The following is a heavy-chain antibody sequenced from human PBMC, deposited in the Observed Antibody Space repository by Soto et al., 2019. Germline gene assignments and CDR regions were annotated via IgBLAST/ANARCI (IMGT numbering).Heavy chain of an antibody. D-gene: IGHD7-27*01. J-gene: IGHJ3*02. CDR2: ISGRGENT. V-gene: IGHV3-23*01. CDR3: AKDRGTGDYGVNAVDI. CDR1: GFTFSVFA. Sequence: EVQLLESGGGLVQPGGSLRLSCAASGFTFSVFAMSWVRQAPGKGLELVSTISGRGENTYYADSVKGRFTISRDNTKNSLNLQMNSLGGEDTDVYYCAKDRGTGDYGVNAVDIWGQGTMVTVAS.